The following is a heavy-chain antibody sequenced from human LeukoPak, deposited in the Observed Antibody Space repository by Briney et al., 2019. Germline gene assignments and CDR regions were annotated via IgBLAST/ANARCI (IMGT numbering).Heavy chain of an antibody. CDR1: GYTFTSYY. Sequence: GASVTVSCKASGYTFTSYYMHWVRQAPGQGLEWMGIINPSGGSTSYAQKFQGRVAMTRDTSTSTVYMELSSLRSEDTAVYYCASGHVYCSSTSCSLSWFDPWGQGTLVTVSS. V-gene: IGHV1-46*01. D-gene: IGHD2-2*01. CDR3: ASGHVYCSSTSCSLSWFDP. CDR2: INPSGGST. J-gene: IGHJ5*02.